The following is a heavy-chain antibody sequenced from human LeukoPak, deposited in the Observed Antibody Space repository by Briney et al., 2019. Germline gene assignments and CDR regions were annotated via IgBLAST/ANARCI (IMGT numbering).Heavy chain of an antibody. CDR3: ARVEATTGRNYHYYYMDV. D-gene: IGHD1-1*01. Sequence: GGSLRLSCGASGFYFSSYRMNWVRQAPGKGLEWVSSINSGSTYMYYADSVKGRFTISRDNAKNSLHLQMYSLRAEDTAVYFCARVEATTGRNYHYYYMDVWGKGTSVTVSS. CDR1: GFYFSSYR. J-gene: IGHJ6*03. V-gene: IGHV3-21*01. CDR2: INSGSTYM.